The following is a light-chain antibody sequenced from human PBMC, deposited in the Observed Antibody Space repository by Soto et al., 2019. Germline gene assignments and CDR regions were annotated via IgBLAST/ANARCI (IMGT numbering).Light chain of an antibody. Sequence: EVVLTQSPDTLPLSPGERATLSCRASQSVSINSLVWYQQKPGQAPRLLIYGASNRATGIPDRFSASGSGTDFTHTISRLEPEDFAMYYCQQYSSSWYTFGQGTKVEVK. CDR1: QSVSINS. CDR2: GAS. CDR3: QQYSSSWYT. V-gene: IGKV3-20*01. J-gene: IGKJ2*01.